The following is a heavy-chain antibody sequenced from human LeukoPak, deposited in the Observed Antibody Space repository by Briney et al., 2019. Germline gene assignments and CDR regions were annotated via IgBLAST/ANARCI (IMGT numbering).Heavy chain of an antibody. D-gene: IGHD5-12*01. J-gene: IGHJ6*04. CDR3: ARVRYSGYDSPPYGMDV. CDR1: GFTFSSYG. Sequence: PGGSLRLSCAASGFTFSSYGMHWVRQAPGKGLEWVAVIWYDGSNKYYADSVKGRFTISRDNSKNTLYLQMNSLRAEDTAVYYCARVRYSGYDSPPYGMDVWGKGTTVTVSS. CDR2: IWYDGSNK. V-gene: IGHV3-33*01.